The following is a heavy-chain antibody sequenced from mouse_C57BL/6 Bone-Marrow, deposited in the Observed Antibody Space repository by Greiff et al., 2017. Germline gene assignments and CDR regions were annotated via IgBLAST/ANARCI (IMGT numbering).Heavy chain of an antibody. V-gene: IGHV1-52*01. CDR1: GYTFTSYW. J-gene: IGHJ2*01. D-gene: IGHD1-1*01. CDR2: IDPSDSDT. CDR3: ARWGCYYVFDY. Sequence: QVQLQQPGAELVRPGSSVKLSCKASGYTFTSYWMHWVKQRPIQGLEWIGNIDPSDSDTHYNQKFKDKATLTVDKSSSTAYMQLSSLTSEDSAVYDCARWGCYYVFDYWGQGTTLTVSS.